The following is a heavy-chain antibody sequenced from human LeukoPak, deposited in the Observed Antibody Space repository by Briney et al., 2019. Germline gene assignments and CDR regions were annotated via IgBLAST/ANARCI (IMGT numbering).Heavy chain of an antibody. CDR3: AREAVTLNWGSGWFDP. J-gene: IGHJ5*02. CDR2: IWYDGSNK. Sequence: QSGGSLRLSCAASGFTFSSYSMNWVRQAPGKGLEWVAVIWYDGSNKYYADSVKGRFTISRDNSKNTLYLQMNSLRAEDTAVYYCAREAVTLNWGSGWFDPWGQGTLVTVSS. V-gene: IGHV3-33*08. D-gene: IGHD7-27*01. CDR1: GFTFSSYS.